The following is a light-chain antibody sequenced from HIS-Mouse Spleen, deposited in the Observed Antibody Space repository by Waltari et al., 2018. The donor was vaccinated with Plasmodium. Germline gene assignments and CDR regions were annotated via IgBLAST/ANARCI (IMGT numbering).Light chain of an antibody. CDR1: ALPKKY. Sequence: SYELTQPPSVSVSPGQTARITCSGDALPKKYAYWYQQKSGQAPVLVIYEDSKRPSGIPERVSGSRSATMATLTISGAQVEDEADYYCYSTDSSGNHRVFGGGTKLTVL. CDR2: EDS. V-gene: IGLV3-10*01. J-gene: IGLJ3*02. CDR3: YSTDSSGNHRV.